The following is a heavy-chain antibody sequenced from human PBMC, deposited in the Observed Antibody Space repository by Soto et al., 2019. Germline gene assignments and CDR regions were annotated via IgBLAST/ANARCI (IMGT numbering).Heavy chain of an antibody. D-gene: IGHD5-12*01. CDR2: IKQDGSEK. J-gene: IGHJ4*02. CDR3: GGGGGASGGATTPKQFDY. Sequence: EVQLVESGGGLVQPGGSLRLSCAASGFTFSSYWMSWVRQAPGKGLEWVANIKQDGSEKYYVDSVKGRFTISRDNAKKSLDLERNGLGAGDTAVYWGGGGGGASGGATTPKQFDYWGQGTLVTVSS. V-gene: IGHV3-7*05. CDR1: GFTFSSYW.